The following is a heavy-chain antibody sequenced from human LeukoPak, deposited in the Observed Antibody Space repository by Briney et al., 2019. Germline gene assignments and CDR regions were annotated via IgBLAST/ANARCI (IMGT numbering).Heavy chain of an antibody. V-gene: IGHV3-21*04. J-gene: IGHJ4*02. CDR1: GFTFSSYG. D-gene: IGHD5-24*01. Sequence: PGGSLRLSRAASGFTFSSYGMSWVRQAPGKGLEWVSIIFSSNNTYYADSVKGRFTISRDNAKNSLYLQMNSLRAEDTAVYYCARQREMTTIFTALGYWGQGTLVTVSS. CDR3: ARQREMTTIFTALGY. CDR2: IFSSNNT.